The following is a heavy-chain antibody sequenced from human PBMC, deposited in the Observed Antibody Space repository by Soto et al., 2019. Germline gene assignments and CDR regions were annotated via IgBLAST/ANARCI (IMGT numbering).Heavy chain of an antibody. CDR2: ISYDGSNK. CDR3: AREYYDILAGEIYGMDV. D-gene: IGHD3-9*01. J-gene: IGHJ6*02. CDR1: GFTFSSYA. Sequence: QVQLVESGGGVVQPGRSLRLSCAASGFTFSSYAMHWVRQAPGKGLEWVAVISYDGSNKYYADSVKGRFTISRDNSKNSPYLQMNSMRADDTAVYYCAREYYDILAGEIYGMDVWGQGTTVTVSS. V-gene: IGHV3-30-3*01.